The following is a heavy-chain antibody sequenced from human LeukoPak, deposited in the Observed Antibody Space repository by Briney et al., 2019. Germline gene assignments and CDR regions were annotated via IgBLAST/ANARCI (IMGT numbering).Heavy chain of an antibody. D-gene: IGHD3-22*01. CDR3: VRENYYDTSGYYLVDAFDI. CDR1: EFNLSTYA. V-gene: IGHV3-30*04. CDR2: FSSDGSEK. Sequence: PGGSLRLSCAGSEFNLSTYAMHWVRQAPGKGLEWVASFSSDGSEKYHAEAVKGRLTISRDNDKNTLYLQMKSLRTEDMAVYYCVRENYYDTSGYYLVDAFDIWGQGTMVIVSS. J-gene: IGHJ3*02.